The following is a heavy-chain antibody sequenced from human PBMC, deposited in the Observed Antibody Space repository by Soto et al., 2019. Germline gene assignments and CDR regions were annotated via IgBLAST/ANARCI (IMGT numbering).Heavy chain of an antibody. J-gene: IGHJ4*02. Sequence: PGGSLRLSCAASGFTFSRYTMSWVRQAPGKGLEWVAVIYCDGSKTYYADSVKGRFTISRDNSKNTLYLQMNSLRAEDTAVYYCARDLPLDPFFDYWGQGTLVTVSS. V-gene: IGHV3-33*08. CDR2: IYCDGSKT. CDR3: ARDLPLDPFFDY. CDR1: GFTFSRYT. D-gene: IGHD3-3*01.